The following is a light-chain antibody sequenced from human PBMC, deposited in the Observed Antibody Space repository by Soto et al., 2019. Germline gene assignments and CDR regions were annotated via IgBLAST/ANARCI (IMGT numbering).Light chain of an antibody. J-gene: IGLJ2*01. V-gene: IGLV2-14*03. CDR2: DVS. CDR1: SSDVGGYNY. Sequence: QSALTQPASVSGSPGQSITISCTGTSSDVGGYNYVSWYQQHPGKVPKLMFYDVSNRPSGVSNRFSGSKSGNTASLTISGLQAEDEADYYCSSYTSSSTVVFGGGTKLTVL. CDR3: SSYTSSSTVV.